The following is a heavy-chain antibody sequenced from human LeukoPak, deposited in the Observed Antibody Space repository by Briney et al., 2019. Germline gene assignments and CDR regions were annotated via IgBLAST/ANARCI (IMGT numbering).Heavy chain of an antibody. Sequence: SETLSLTCTVSGGSISSYYWSWIRQPPGKGLEWIGYIYYSGSTNYNPSLKSRVTISVDTSKNQFSLKLRSVSAADTAVYYCARGEYSSSPEDYWGQGTLVTVSS. V-gene: IGHV4-59*01. CDR2: IYYSGST. J-gene: IGHJ4*02. D-gene: IGHD6-6*01. CDR1: GGSISSYY. CDR3: ARGEYSSSPEDY.